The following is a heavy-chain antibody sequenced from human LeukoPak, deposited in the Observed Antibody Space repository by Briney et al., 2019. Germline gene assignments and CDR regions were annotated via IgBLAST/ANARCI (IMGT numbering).Heavy chain of an antibody. CDR1: GGSISNYY. Sequence: PSETLSLTCTVSGGSISNYYWSWIRQPPGKGLEWIGCIYYSGSTNYNPSLKNRVTISVDTSKNQFSLKLSSVTAADTAVYYCARGLVVGATDWFDPWGQGTLVTVSS. V-gene: IGHV4-59*01. CDR3: ARGLVVGATDWFDP. D-gene: IGHD1-26*01. CDR2: IYYSGST. J-gene: IGHJ5*02.